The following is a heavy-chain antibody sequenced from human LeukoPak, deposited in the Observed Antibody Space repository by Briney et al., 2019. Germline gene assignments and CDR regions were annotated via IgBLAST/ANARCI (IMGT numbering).Heavy chain of an antibody. CDR3: AKEPAHYYYGSGSVDY. V-gene: IGHV3-21*01. Sequence: GSLRLSCAASGFTFSSYSMNRVRQAPGKGLEWVSSISSSSSYIYYADSVKGRFTISRDNAKNSLYLQMDRLTAEEPVVYYCAKEPAHYYYGSGSVDYWGQGTLVTVSS. CDR2: ISSSSSYI. D-gene: IGHD3-10*01. J-gene: IGHJ4*02. CDR1: GFTFSSYS.